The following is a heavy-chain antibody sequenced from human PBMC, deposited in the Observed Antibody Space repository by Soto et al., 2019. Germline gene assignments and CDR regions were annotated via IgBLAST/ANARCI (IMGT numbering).Heavy chain of an antibody. CDR2: ISWNSGSI. Sequence: EVQLVESGGGLVQPGRSLRLSCAASGFTFDDYAMHWVRQAPGKGLEWVSGISWNSGSIGYADTVKGRFTISRDNAKNSLYLQMNSLRAEDTALYYCAKDRDHSSGWLCYGMDVWGQGTTVTVSS. V-gene: IGHV3-9*01. CDR3: AKDRDHSSGWLCYGMDV. CDR1: GFTFDDYA. D-gene: IGHD6-19*01. J-gene: IGHJ6*02.